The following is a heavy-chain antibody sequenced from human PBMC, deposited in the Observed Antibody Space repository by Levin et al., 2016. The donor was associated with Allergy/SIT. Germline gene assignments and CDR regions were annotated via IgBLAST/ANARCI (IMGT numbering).Heavy chain of an antibody. CDR2: INHTGST. D-gene: IGHD1-7*01. CDR3: ARNWNYADFSFDP. Sequence: SETLSLTCAVYGGSFSGYYWSWIRQPPEKGLEWIGEINHTGSTNYSPSLKSRVTMSVDTSKNQVSLKLSSVTAADSAVYYCARNWNYADFSFDPWGQGTLVTVSS. V-gene: IGHV4-34*01. J-gene: IGHJ5*02. CDR1: GGSFSGYY.